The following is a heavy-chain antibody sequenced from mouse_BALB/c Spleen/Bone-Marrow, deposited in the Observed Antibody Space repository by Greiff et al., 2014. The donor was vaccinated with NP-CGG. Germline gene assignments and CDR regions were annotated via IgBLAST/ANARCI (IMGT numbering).Heavy chain of an antibody. J-gene: IGHJ3*01. CDR2: IYPSDSYT. V-gene: IGHV1-69*02. Sequence: QVQLQQPGAELVRPGASVKLSCKASGYTFTSYWINWEKQRPGQGLEWIGNIYPSDSYTNYNQKFKDKATLTVDKSSSTAYMQLSSPTSEDSAVYYCTTGTRFAYWGQGTLVTVSA. CDR1: GYTFTSYW. D-gene: IGHD4-1*01. CDR3: TTGTRFAY.